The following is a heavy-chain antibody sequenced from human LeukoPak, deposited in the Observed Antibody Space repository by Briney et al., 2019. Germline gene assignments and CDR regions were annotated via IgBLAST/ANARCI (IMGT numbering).Heavy chain of an antibody. CDR2: INHSGST. D-gene: IGHD3-10*01. CDR1: GGSFSGYY. V-gene: IGHV4-34*01. Sequence: SETLSLTCAVYGGSFSGYYWSWIRQPPGKGLEWIGEINHSGSTNYNPSLKSRVTISVDTSKNQFSLKLSSVTAADTAVYYCARERRYYGSGSYYKSYYYYGMDVWGKGTTVTVSS. CDR3: ARERRYYGSGSYYKSYYYYGMDV. J-gene: IGHJ6*04.